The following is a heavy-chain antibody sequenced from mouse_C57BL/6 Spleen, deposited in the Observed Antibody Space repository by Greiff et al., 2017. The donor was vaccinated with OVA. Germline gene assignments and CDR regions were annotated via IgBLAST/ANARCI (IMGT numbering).Heavy chain of an antibody. J-gene: IGHJ3*01. V-gene: IGHV1-15*01. CDR1: GYTFTDYE. CDR3: TGMSAQVPFAY. Sequence: VQLQQPGAELVRPGASVTLSCKASGYTFTDYEMHWVKQTPVHGLEWIGAIDPETGGTAYNQKFKGKAILTADKSSSTAYMELRSLTSEDSAVYYCTGMSAQVPFAYWGQGTLVTVSA. CDR2: IDPETGGT. D-gene: IGHD3-2*02.